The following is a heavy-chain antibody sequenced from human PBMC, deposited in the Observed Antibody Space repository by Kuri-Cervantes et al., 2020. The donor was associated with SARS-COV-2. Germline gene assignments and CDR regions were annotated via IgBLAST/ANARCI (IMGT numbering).Heavy chain of an antibody. J-gene: IGHJ4*02. V-gene: IGHV4-34*01. Sequence: SQTLPLTCDVYGGSFSEHYWTWIRQPPGKGLEWIGEINHSGGTNYNASLKSRLTISEDTSRNQVSLKLTSVTAADTAVYYCASLNDNCSGGSCYSHLDYWGQGTLVTVSS. CDR2: INHSGGT. CDR3: ASLNDNCSGGSCYSHLDY. CDR1: GGSFSEHY. D-gene: IGHD2-15*01.